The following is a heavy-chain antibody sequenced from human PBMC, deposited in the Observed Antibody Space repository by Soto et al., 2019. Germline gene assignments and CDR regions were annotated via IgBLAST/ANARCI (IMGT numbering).Heavy chain of an antibody. CDR1: GGSISSYY. V-gene: IGHV4-59*08. Sequence: SETLSLTCTVSGGSISSYYWSWIRQPPGKGLEWIGYIYYSGSTNYNPSLKSRVTISVDTSKNQFSLKLSSVTAADTAVYYCARHLGSGSSDLDYWGQGTLVTVSS. J-gene: IGHJ4*02. CDR3: ARHLGSGSSDLDY. CDR2: IYYSGST. D-gene: IGHD3-10*01.